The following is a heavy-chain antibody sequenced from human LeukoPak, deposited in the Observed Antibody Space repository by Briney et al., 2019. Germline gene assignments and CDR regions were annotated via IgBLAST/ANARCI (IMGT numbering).Heavy chain of an antibody. Sequence: PGGSLRLSCAASGFTFSSYAVSWVRQAPGKGLEWIASINYSGSTYYNPSLKSRVTISVDTSENQFSLKLSSVTAADTAVYYCARYVVFGSGKYYFDYWGQGTLVTVSS. V-gene: IGHV4-39*01. D-gene: IGHD3-10*01. CDR1: GFTFSSYA. CDR2: INYSGST. CDR3: ARYVVFGSGKYYFDY. J-gene: IGHJ4*02.